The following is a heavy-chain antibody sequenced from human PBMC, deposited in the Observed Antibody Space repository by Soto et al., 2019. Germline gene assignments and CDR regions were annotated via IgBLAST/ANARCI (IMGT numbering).Heavy chain of an antibody. CDR1: GYTLTELS. Sequence: ASVKVSCKVSGYTLTELSMHWVRQAPGKGLEWMGGFDPEDGETIYAQKFQGRVTMTEDTSTDTAYMELSSLRSEDTAVYYCVTGGPDYDFWSGYPWFDYWGQGTLVTVSS. D-gene: IGHD3-3*01. V-gene: IGHV1-24*01. CDR3: VTGGPDYDFWSGYPWFDY. CDR2: FDPEDGET. J-gene: IGHJ4*02.